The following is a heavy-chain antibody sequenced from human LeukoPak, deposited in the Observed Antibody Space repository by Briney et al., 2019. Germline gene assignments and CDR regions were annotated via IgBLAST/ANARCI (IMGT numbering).Heavy chain of an antibody. CDR3: ARDRELGY. CDR1: GDSISIYY. CDR2: IYNSGST. D-gene: IGHD3-10*01. J-gene: IGHJ4*02. V-gene: IGHV4-59*01. Sequence: TSETLSLTCAVSGDSISIYYWSWIRQPPGKGLEWIGYIYNSGSTNYNPSLKSRVTISVDTSKNQFSLKLTSVTAADTAVYYCARDRELGYWGQGTLVTVSS.